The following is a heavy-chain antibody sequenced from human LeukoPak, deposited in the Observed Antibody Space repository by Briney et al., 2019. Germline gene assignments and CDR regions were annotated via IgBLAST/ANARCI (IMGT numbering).Heavy chain of an antibody. J-gene: IGHJ4*02. CDR3: AKDREWPNWVS. Sequence: GGSLRLSCAASGFTVSSNYMSWVRQAPGKGLEWVSVIYSGGSTYYADSVKGRFTISRDNSKNTLYLQMNSLRAEDTAVYYCAKDREWPNWVSWGQGTLVTVSS. CDR2: IYSGGST. D-gene: IGHD3-3*01. CDR1: GFTVSSNY. V-gene: IGHV3-53*01.